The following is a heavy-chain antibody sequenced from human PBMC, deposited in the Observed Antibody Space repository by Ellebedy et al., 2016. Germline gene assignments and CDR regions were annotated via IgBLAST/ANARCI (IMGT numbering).Heavy chain of an antibody. Sequence: SVKVSCXASGGTFSSYAISWVRQAPGQGLEWMGRIIPILGIANYAQKFQGRVTMTTDTSTSTAYMELRSLRSDDTAVYYCARTQGPMIVVVWAFDYWGQGTLVTVSS. CDR1: GGTFSSYA. CDR2: IIPILGIA. J-gene: IGHJ4*02. CDR3: ARTQGPMIVVVWAFDY. D-gene: IGHD3-22*01. V-gene: IGHV1-69*04.